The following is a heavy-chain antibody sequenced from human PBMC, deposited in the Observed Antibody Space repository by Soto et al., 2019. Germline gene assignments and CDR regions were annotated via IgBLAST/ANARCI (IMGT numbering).Heavy chain of an antibody. J-gene: IGHJ4*02. CDR2: ISGGGSNI. CDR3: ARRSSSRNFDY. V-gene: IGHV3-11*01. Sequence: QVQLVESGGGLVKPGGSLRLSCAASGFTFSDYYMSWIRQAPGKGLEWVSYISGGGSNIYYPDSVKGQFSISRDNAKNSLYLQMNSLRAEDTAVYYCARRSSSRNFDYWGQGTLVTVSS. D-gene: IGHD6-13*01. CDR1: GFTFSDYY.